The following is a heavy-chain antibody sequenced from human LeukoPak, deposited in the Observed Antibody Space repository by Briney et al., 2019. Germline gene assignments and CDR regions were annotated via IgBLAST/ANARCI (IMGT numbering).Heavy chain of an antibody. Sequence: GGSMRLSCAASGFTFNIYSINWVRQAPGKGLEWVSYIGTGSNNIFYADSVKGRFTIYRDDAKSSLFLQMNSLRDEDTAVYYCARERGYTSGWYLDYWGQGTLVTVSS. J-gene: IGHJ4*02. CDR1: GFTFNIYS. V-gene: IGHV3-48*02. D-gene: IGHD6-19*01. CDR2: IGTGSNNI. CDR3: ARERGYTSGWYLDY.